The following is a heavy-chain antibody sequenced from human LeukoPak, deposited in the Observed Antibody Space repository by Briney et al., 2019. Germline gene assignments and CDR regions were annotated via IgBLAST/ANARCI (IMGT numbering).Heavy chain of an antibody. J-gene: IGHJ6*04. V-gene: IGHV3-30*02. Sequence: GGSLRLSCAASGFPFSDYVMHWVRQAPGKGLEWVAVIRYDGNNKYYADSVKGRFTISRDNSKNMLYLQMNSPGTEDTAVYYCAELGITMIGGVWGKGTTVTISS. CDR1: GFPFSDYV. CDR2: IRYDGNNK. CDR3: AELGITMIGGV. D-gene: IGHD3-10*02.